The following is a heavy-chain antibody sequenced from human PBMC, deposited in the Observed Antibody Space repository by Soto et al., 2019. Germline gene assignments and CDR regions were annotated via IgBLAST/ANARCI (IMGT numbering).Heavy chain of an antibody. CDR1: GYSFPTHW. V-gene: IGHV5-51*01. J-gene: IGHJ4*02. CDR3: ARGATVGTTPGFFDY. CDR2: IYPGDSDT. D-gene: IGHD1-26*01. Sequence: PGESLKISCKGSGYSFPTHWIGWVRQMPGKGLEWMGIIYPGDSDTRYSPSFQGQVTISVDKSINTAYLQWSTLKASDTAMYYCARGATVGTTPGFFDYWGKGTLVTVDS.